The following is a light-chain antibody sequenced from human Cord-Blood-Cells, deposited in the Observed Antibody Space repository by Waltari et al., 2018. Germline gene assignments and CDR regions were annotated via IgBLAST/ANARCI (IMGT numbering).Light chain of an antibody. CDR2: GKN. CDR3: NSRDSSGNHLGV. CDR1: ILRSYY. V-gene: IGLV3-19*01. Sequence: SSELTQDPAVSVALGQTVRITCQGDILRSYYASWYQQKPGQAQVLVINGKNNRTAGIPYRFYGSSSGNTASLNITGAQAEDEAYYYCNSRDSSGNHLGVFGGGTKLTVL. J-gene: IGLJ3*02.